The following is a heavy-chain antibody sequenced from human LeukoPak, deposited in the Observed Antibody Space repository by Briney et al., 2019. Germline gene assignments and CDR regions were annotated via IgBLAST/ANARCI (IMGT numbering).Heavy chain of an antibody. J-gene: IGHJ4*02. CDR1: GGTFSSYA. Sequence: GASVKVSCKASGGTFSSYAISWVRQAPGQGLEWMGGIIPIFGTANYAQKFQGRVTITADESTSTAYMELSSLRSEDTAVYYCAREKIHDYGDYALTVYLDYWGQGTLVTVSS. D-gene: IGHD4-17*01. CDR2: IIPIFGTA. CDR3: AREKIHDYGDYALTVYLDY. V-gene: IGHV1-69*13.